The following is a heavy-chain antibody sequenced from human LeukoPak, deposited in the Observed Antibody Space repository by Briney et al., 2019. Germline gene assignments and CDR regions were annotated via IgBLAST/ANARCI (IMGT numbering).Heavy chain of an antibody. Sequence: SVKVSCKASGGTFSSYAISWVRQAPGQGLEWMGGIIPIFGTANYAQKFQGRVTITADKSTSTAYMELSSLRSEDTAVYYCARDRHYYDSSGYRLDYWGQGTLVTVSS. CDR3: ARDRHYYDSSGYRLDY. V-gene: IGHV1-69*06. D-gene: IGHD3-22*01. J-gene: IGHJ4*02. CDR1: GGTFSSYA. CDR2: IIPIFGTA.